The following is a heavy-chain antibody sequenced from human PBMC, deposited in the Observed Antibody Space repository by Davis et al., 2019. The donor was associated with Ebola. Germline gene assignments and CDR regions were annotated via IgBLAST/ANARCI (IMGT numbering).Heavy chain of an antibody. CDR2: MNPNSGNT. Sequence: ASVKVSCKASGYTFTSYDINWVRQATGQGLEWMGWMNPNSGNTGYAQKFQGRVTMTRNTSISTAYMELSSLRSEDTAVYYCARWAGLNYYYGMDVWGQGTTVTVSS. D-gene: IGHD3-16*01. V-gene: IGHV1-8*01. CDR1: GYTFTSYD. CDR3: ARWAGLNYYYGMDV. J-gene: IGHJ6*02.